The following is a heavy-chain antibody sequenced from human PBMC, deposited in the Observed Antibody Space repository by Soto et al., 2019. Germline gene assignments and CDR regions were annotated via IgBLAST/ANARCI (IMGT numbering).Heavy chain of an antibody. D-gene: IGHD2-15*01. Sequence: GGSLRLSCAASGLTFSSYSMSWVRQAPGKGLEWVSYISSSSSTIYYADSVKGRFTISRDNAKNSLYLQMNSLRDEDTAVYHCARDPKLGYCSGGSCYQAIDYWGQGT. CDR2: ISSSSSTI. J-gene: IGHJ4*02. CDR1: GLTFSSYS. V-gene: IGHV3-48*02. CDR3: ARDPKLGYCSGGSCYQAIDY.